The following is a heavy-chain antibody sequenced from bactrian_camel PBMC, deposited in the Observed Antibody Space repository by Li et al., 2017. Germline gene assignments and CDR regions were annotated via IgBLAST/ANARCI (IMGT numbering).Heavy chain of an antibody. Sequence: HVQLVESGGGSVQAGGSLTLSCTTSAYLYSGGCMGWLRQAPGKERERVACISFTGFTVEYADSVKGRFTISRHNTNNTLFLHMNSLQPEDMAMYYCAADRQWTLLQKKQGAYWGQGTQVTVS. CDR2: ISFTGFTV. CDR3: AADRQWTLLQKKQGAY. V-gene: IGHV3S55*01. J-gene: IGHJ4*01. CDR1: AYLYSGGC. D-gene: IGHD2*01.